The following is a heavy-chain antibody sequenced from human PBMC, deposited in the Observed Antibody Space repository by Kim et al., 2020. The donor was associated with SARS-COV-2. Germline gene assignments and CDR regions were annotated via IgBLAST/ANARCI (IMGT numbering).Heavy chain of an antibody. CDR2: IWYDGSNK. V-gene: IGHV3-33*01. J-gene: IGHJ6*02. CDR3: ARGGGTHYDILTGYTQKGSYYYYGMDV. CDR1: GFTFSSYG. Sequence: GGSLRLSCAASGFTFSSYGMHWVRQAPGKGLEWVAVIWYDGSNKYYADSVKGRFTISRDNSKNTLYLQMNSLRAEDTAVYYCARGGGTHYDILTGYTQKGSYYYYGMDVWGQGTTVTVSS. D-gene: IGHD3-9*01.